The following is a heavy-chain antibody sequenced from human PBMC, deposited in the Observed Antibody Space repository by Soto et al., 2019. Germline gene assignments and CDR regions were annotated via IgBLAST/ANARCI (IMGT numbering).Heavy chain of an antibody. CDR1: GFTVSSNY. J-gene: IGHJ5*02. CDR3: AKDRSTYYLVPPFDP. CDR2: IYSGGGT. D-gene: IGHD3-10*01. Sequence: GGSLRLSCAASGFTVSSNYMSWVRQAPGKGLEWVSVIYSGGGTYYADSVKGRFTISRDNSKNTLYLQMNSLRAEDTAVYYCAKDRSTYYLVPPFDPWGQGTLVTVSS. V-gene: IGHV3-53*01.